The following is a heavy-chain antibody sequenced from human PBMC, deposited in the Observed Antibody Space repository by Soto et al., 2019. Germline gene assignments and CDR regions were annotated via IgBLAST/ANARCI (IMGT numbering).Heavy chain of an antibody. CDR1: GFTFSTYG. J-gene: IGHJ3*02. CDR2: MGNDGITT. D-gene: IGHD1-26*01. Sequence: ESGGGVVQPGRSLRLSCAASGFTFSTYGMHWVRQAPGKGLEWVAVMGNDGITTFYADSVKGRFTISRDNSKNTLFLQMNSLRADDTSVYYCAKAFQWELHAFDIWGQGTMVTVSS. V-gene: IGHV3-30*18. CDR3: AKAFQWELHAFDI.